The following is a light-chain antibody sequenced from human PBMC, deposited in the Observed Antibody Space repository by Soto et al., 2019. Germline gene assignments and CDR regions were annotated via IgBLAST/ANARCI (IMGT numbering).Light chain of an antibody. CDR1: QSVSYH. J-gene: IGKJ1*01. CDR3: QQRNNWPPWT. Sequence: EIVLTQSPATLSLSPGERATLSCRASQSVSYHLAWYQQKPGQAPRLLIYDASNRATGIPARFSGSGSGTDFTLTISSLEPEDSAIYYCQQRNNWPPWTFGQGTNVEIK. CDR2: DAS. V-gene: IGKV3-11*01.